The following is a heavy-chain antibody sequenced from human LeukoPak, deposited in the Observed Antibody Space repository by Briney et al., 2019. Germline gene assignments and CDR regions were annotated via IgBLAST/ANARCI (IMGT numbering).Heavy chain of an antibody. V-gene: IGHV3-21*01. CDR1: GFTFSSYS. CDR2: ISSSSSYI. Sequence: PGGSLRLSCAASGFTFSSYSMNWVRQAPGKGLEWVSSISSSSSYIYYADSVKGRFTSSRDNAKNSLYLQMNSLRAEDTAVYYCANKGYTVADYYYYYGMDVWGQGTTVTVSS. CDR3: ANKGYTVADYYYYYGMDV. D-gene: IGHD6-13*01. J-gene: IGHJ6*02.